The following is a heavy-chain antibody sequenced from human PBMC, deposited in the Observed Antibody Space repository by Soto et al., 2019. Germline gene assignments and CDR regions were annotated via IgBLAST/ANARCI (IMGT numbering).Heavy chain of an antibody. D-gene: IGHD2-15*01. CDR3: ARASSPYCSGGRCYQDY. V-gene: IGHV3-33*01. Sequence: GGSLRLSCAASGFSFNDFAMHWVRQAPGKGLEWLASIWYDGSEKYYADSVKGRFTITRDNAEKTLYLQMHVLRAEDTAIYYCARASSPYCSGGRCYQDYWGRGTLVTVSS. CDR1: GFSFNDFA. J-gene: IGHJ4*02. CDR2: IWYDGSEK.